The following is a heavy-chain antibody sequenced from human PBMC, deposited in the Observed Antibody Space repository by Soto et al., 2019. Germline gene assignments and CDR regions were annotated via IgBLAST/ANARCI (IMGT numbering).Heavy chain of an antibody. D-gene: IGHD2-15*01. CDR2: IIPIFGTA. CDR1: GGTFSSYA. CDR3: AREGVGYCSGGSCENWFDP. V-gene: IGHV1-69*01. Sequence: QVQLVQSGAEVKKPGSSVKVSCKASGGTFSSYASSWVRQAPGQGLEWMGGIIPIFGTANYAQKFQGSVTITAHESTSTAYMELSSLRSEDTAVYYCAREGVGYCSGGSCENWFDPWGQGNLGPVSS. J-gene: IGHJ5*02.